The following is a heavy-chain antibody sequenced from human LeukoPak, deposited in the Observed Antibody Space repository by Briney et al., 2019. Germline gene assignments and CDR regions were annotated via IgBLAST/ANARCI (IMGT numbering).Heavy chain of an antibody. Sequence: GASVKVSCKASGYTFTSYYMHWVRQAPGQGLEWMGIINPSGGSTSYAQKVQGRVTMTRDTSTSTVYMELSSLRSEDTAVYDCARAGGMTTVTLGYWGQGTLVTVSS. CDR3: ARAGGMTTVTLGY. CDR2: INPSGGST. D-gene: IGHD4-17*01. V-gene: IGHV1-46*01. CDR1: GYTFTSYY. J-gene: IGHJ4*02.